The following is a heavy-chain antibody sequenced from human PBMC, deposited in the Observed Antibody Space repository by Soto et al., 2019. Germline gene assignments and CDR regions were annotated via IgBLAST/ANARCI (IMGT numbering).Heavy chain of an antibody. V-gene: IGHV3-9*01. D-gene: IGHD3-16*01. CDR3: AKDVDRLGELWGYFQS. CDR2: INWNGVNK. CDR1: GFMFDDFA. Sequence: GGSLRLSCTVSGFMFDDFAMHWGRQAPGQGLEWVSGINWNGVNKGYAESVLGRFTISRDNAKKSLYLDMNYLRPEDTALYFCAKDVDRLGELWGYFQSWGQGTMVTVSS. J-gene: IGHJ1*01.